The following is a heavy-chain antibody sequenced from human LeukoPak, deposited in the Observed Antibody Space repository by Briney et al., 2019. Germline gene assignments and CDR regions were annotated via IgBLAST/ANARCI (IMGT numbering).Heavy chain of an antibody. V-gene: IGHV6-1*01. D-gene: IGHD3-3*01. CDR1: GDSVSSNGAS. Sequence: PSQTLSLTCAISGDSVSSNGASWNWIRQSPSRGLEWLGRTYYRSQQWHSDYAPSVKGRITLNPDTSKNQFSLQLNSMTPEDTAIYYCGRETDFGVVTNWGQGTLVTVSP. CDR2: TYYRSQQWHS. CDR3: GRETDFGVVTN. J-gene: IGHJ4*02.